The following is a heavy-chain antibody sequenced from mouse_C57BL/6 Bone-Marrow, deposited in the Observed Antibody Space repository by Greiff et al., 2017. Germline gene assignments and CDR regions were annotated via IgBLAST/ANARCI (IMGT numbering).Heavy chain of an antibody. J-gene: IGHJ2*01. CDR3: ARCTTASCFDY. CDR1: GYTFTSYW. CDR2: IDPSDSYT. V-gene: IGHV1-59*01. Sequence: VQLQQPGAELVRPGTSVKLSCKASGYTFTSYWMHWVKQRPGQGLEWIGVIDPSDSYTNYNQKFKGKATLTVDTSSSTAYMQLSSLTSEDSAVXYCARCTTASCFDYWGQGTTLTVSS. D-gene: IGHD1-2*01.